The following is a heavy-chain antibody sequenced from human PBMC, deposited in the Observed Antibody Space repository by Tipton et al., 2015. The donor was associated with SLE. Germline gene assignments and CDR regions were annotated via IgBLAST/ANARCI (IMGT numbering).Heavy chain of an antibody. D-gene: IGHD6-19*01. V-gene: IGHV4-39*01. J-gene: IGHJ4*02. CDR2: IFYSGNT. Sequence: TLSLTYSVSGDSFRRSTYSYGWIRQPPGKGLEWIGTIFYSGNTDYNPSLKSRVTISVDTSKDQFSLKLSSVTAADTAVYYCARLSFEYPSGWYMDYWGQGTLVTVSS. CDR3: ARLSFEYPSGWYMDY. CDR1: GDSFRRSTYS.